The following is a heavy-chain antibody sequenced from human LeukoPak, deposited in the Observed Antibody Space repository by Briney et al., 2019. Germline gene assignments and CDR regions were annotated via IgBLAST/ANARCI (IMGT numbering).Heavy chain of an antibody. CDR1: GFIFSSQW. D-gene: IGHD6-13*01. Sequence: GSLRLSCAASGFIFSSQWMGWVRQPPGKGLEWIGSIYYSGSTYYNPSLKSRVTISVDTSKNQFSLKLSSVTAADTAVYYCARKYSSSSFDYWGQGTLVTVSS. J-gene: IGHJ4*02. CDR2: IYYSGST. CDR3: ARKYSSSSFDY. V-gene: IGHV4-39*07.